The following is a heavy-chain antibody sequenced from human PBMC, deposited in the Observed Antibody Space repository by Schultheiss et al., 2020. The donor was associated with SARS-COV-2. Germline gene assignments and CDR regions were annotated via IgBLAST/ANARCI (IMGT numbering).Heavy chain of an antibody. Sequence: GGSLRLSCAASGFTFSSYGMHWVRQAPGKGLEWVSAISGSGGSTYYADSVKGRFTIPSDNISNTLYLHMNSLRPEDTAVYYCGRGPGGYTSYFDYWGQGTLVTV. V-gene: IGHV3-23*01. D-gene: IGHD3-22*01. J-gene: IGHJ4*02. CDR3: GRGPGGYTSYFDY. CDR2: ISGSGGST. CDR1: GFTFSSYG.